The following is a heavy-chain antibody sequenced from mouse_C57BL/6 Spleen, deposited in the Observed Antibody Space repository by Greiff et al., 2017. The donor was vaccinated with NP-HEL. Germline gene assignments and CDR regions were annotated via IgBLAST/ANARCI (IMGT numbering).Heavy chain of an antibody. CDR2: INPNNGGT. V-gene: IGHV1-26*01. CDR3: ARGGYGNYAWFAY. J-gene: IGHJ3*01. Sequence: VQLQQSGPELVKPGASVKISCKASGYTFTDYYMNWVKQSHGKSLEWIRDINPNNGGTSYNQKFKGKATLTVDKSSSTAYMELRSLTSEDSAVYYCARGGYGNYAWFAYWGQGTLVTVSA. CDR1: GYTFTDYY. D-gene: IGHD2-10*02.